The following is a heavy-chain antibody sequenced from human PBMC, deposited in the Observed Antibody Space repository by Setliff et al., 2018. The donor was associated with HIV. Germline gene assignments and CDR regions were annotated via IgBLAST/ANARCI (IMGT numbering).Heavy chain of an antibody. Sequence: SETLSLTCTVSGGSISNSRYYWSWIRQPPGKGLEWIGSIYYSGSTYYNPSLKSRVTISVDTSKNQFSLKLSSVTAADAAVYYSASRVYYYDSSGYLREEGFDPWGQGTLVTVSS. J-gene: IGHJ5*02. CDR1: GGSISNSRYY. CDR2: IYYSGST. CDR3: ASRVYYYDSSGYLREEGFDP. D-gene: IGHD3-22*01. V-gene: IGHV4-39*01.